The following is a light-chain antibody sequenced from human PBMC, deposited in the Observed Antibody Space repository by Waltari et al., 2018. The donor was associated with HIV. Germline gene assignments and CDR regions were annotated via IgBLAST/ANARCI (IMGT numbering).Light chain of an antibody. CDR2: GAS. Sequence: EMALTQSPGTLSLSPGERATFPCRDSLSVSSSHLALYQQKPGQAPRLLSSGASTRATGTPDRFRCSGSGADFTLTISRLRPDDLAVYYCQQYGSTPLYSFGQGTKLEIK. V-gene: IGKV3-20*01. CDR3: QQYGSTPLYS. J-gene: IGKJ2*01. CDR1: LSVSSSH.